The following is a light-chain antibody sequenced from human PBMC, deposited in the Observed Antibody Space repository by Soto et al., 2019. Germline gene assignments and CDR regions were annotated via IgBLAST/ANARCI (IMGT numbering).Light chain of an antibody. V-gene: IGLV2-14*01. CDR2: EVT. J-gene: IGLJ1*01. CDR1: SSDVGGHNY. Sequence: QSALTQPASVSGSPGQSITISCTGSSSDVGGHNYVSWYQQHPGKAPKLMIYEVTKRPSGVSNRFSGSKSGNTASLTISGLQAGDEADYYCSSYTFTSTLYVFGTGTKGTVL. CDR3: SSYTFTSTLYV.